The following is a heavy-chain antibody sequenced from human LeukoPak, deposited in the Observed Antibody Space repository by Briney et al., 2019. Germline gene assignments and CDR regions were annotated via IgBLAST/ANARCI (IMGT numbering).Heavy chain of an antibody. Sequence: PSETLSLTCTVSGDSISSSSYYWGWIRQPPGKGLEWIGSIYYSGSTYYNPSLKSRVTISVDTSKNQFSLKLSSVTAADTAVYYCARFGGGYCNGGSCYYDYYMDVWGKGTTVTVSS. CDR3: ARFGGGYCNGGSCYYDYYMDV. J-gene: IGHJ6*03. D-gene: IGHD2-15*01. CDR1: GDSISSSSYY. V-gene: IGHV4-39*01. CDR2: IYYSGST.